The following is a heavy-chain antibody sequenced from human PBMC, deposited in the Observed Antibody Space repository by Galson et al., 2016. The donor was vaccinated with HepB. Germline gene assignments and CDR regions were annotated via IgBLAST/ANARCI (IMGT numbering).Heavy chain of an antibody. CDR1: GFSFGGYW. Sequence: SLRLSCAASGFSFGGYWMSWVRQAPGKGLEWVANIKPDGSDEHYLDSVKGRFFVSRDDANNLMFLQMNSLGVEDTAVYFCAAIQAYYFAMDFWGQGTTVTVAS. V-gene: IGHV3-7*01. CDR3: AAIQAYYFAMDF. J-gene: IGHJ6*02. CDR2: IKPDGSDE. D-gene: IGHD3-10*01.